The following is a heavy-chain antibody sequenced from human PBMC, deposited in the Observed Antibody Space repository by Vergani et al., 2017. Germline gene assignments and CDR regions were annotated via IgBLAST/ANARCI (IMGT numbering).Heavy chain of an antibody. V-gene: IGHV1-2*02. CDR2: INPNSGGT. Sequence: QVQLVQSGAEVKKPGASVKVSCKASGYTFTGYYMHWVRQAPGQGLEWMGWINPNSGGTNYSQKFQGRVTMTRDTSISTAYMELSRLRSEDTAVYYCARDRYSSSLGRGYYFDYWGQGTLVTVSS. CDR1: GYTFTGYY. J-gene: IGHJ4*02. CDR3: ARDRYSSSLGRGYYFDY. D-gene: IGHD6-13*01.